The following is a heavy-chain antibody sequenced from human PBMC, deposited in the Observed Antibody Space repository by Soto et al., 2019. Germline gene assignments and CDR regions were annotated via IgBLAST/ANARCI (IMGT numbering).Heavy chain of an antibody. CDR3: ARKRVSRQAKWFDP. CDR2: MNPNSGNT. J-gene: IGHJ5*02. V-gene: IGHV1-8*01. D-gene: IGHD6-13*01. CDR1: GYTFTSYD. Sequence: QVQLVQSGAEVKKPGASVKVSCKASGYTFTSYDFNWVRQATGQGLEWMGWMNPNSGNTGYAQKFQGRVTIPRNTPISTGYMELSSLRSEDTAVYCWARKRVSRQAKWFDPWGQGTLVTLSS.